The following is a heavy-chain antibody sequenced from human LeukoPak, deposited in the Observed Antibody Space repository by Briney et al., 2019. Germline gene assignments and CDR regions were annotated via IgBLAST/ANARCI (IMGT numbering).Heavy chain of an antibody. CDR3: ARSKGYGGYDYYYYYMDV. J-gene: IGHJ6*03. CDR1: GFTFSIYA. CDR2: ISYDGSNK. Sequence: PGGSLRLSCAASGFTFSIYAMHWVRQAPGKGLEWVAVISYDGSNKYYADSVKGRFTISRDNSKNTLYLQMNSLRAGDTAVYYCARSKGYGGYDYYYYYMDVWGKGTTVTVSS. V-gene: IGHV3-30*04. D-gene: IGHD5-12*01.